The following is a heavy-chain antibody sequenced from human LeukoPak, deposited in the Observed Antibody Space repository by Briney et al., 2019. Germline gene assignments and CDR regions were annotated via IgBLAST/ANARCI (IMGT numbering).Heavy chain of an antibody. CDR1: GFTFSSYW. Sequence: GGSLRLSCAASGFTFSSYWMNWARQAPGKGLEWVASINHNGNENYYVDSMKGRFTISRDNAKNSLYLQMSNLRAEDTAVYFCARGGGLDVWGQGATVTVSS. J-gene: IGHJ6*02. D-gene: IGHD3-16*01. V-gene: IGHV3-7*03. CDR3: ARGGGLDV. CDR2: INHNGNEN.